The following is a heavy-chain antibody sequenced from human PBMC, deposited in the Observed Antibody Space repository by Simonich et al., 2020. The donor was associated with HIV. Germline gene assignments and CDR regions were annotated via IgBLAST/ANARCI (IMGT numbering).Heavy chain of an antibody. D-gene: IGHD1-1*01. J-gene: IGHJ3*02. CDR3: ARETKGGTSPLAFDAFDI. Sequence: QVQLQQWGAGLLKPSETLSLTCAVYGGSFSGYYWSWIRQPPGKGLEWIGEINHSGSTNYNPSLKSLVTISVDTSKNQFSLKLNSVTAADTAVYYCARETKGGTSPLAFDAFDIWGQGTMVTVSS. V-gene: IGHV4-34*01. CDR2: INHSGST. CDR1: GGSFSGYY.